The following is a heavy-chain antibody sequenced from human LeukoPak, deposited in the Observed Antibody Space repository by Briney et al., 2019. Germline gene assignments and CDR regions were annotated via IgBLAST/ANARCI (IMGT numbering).Heavy chain of an antibody. CDR1: GFTFSSYA. D-gene: IGHD3-16*01. J-gene: IGHJ5*02. V-gene: IGHV3-23*01. CDR3: AKSAMAGGTRWFGP. Sequence: TGGSLRLSCAASGFTFSSYAMTWVRQAPGKGLEWVSTISSSGGGPSYADSVKGRFTISRDNSKNTLYLQMSSLRVEDTALYYCAKSAMAGGTRWFGPWGQATLVTVSS. CDR2: ISSSGGGP.